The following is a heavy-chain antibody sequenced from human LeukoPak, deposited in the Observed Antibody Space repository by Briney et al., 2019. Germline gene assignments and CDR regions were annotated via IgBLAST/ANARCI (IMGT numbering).Heavy chain of an antibody. CDR2: IRRKAHGGTT. CDR3: TRVTYYYDNSGYFHFDS. D-gene: IGHD3-22*01. V-gene: IGHV3-49*04. CDR1: GFTFGDYA. J-gene: IGHJ4*02. Sequence: GGSLRLSCTTSGFTFGDYAMSWVRQAPGKGLEWVSFIRRKAHGGTTEYAASVKGRFSSSRDDSKSIAYLQMNSLKTEDTAVYFYTRVTYYYDNSGYFHFDSWGQGSLVTVSS.